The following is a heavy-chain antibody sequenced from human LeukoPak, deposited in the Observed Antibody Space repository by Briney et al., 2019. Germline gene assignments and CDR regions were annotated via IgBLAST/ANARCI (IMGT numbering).Heavy chain of an antibody. CDR1: GGSISSGGYY. CDR3: ARDIAADY. D-gene: IGHD3-16*02. J-gene: IGHJ4*02. CDR2: IYHSGST. Sequence: SQTLSLTCTVSGGSISSGGYYWSWIRQPPGKGLEWIGYIYHSGSTYYNPSLKSRVTISVDRSKNQFSLKLSSVTAADTAVYYCARDIAADYWGQGTLVTVSS. V-gene: IGHV4-30-2*01.